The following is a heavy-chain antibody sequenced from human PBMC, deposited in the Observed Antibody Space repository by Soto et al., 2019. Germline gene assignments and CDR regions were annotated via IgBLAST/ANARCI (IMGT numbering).Heavy chain of an antibody. Sequence: EVQLLESGGGLVQPGGSLRLSCAASGFTFSSYAMSWVRQTPGKGLEWVSVISGSDSKTYYADSVKGRFTISRDNSWNTVFLQMDSLRAEDTAIYYCARDRRGYCGYDGFDMWGQGTVVTVSS. CDR2: ISGSDSKT. D-gene: IGHD6-25*01. CDR1: GFTFSSYA. J-gene: IGHJ3*02. CDR3: ARDRRGYCGYDGFDM. V-gene: IGHV3-23*01.